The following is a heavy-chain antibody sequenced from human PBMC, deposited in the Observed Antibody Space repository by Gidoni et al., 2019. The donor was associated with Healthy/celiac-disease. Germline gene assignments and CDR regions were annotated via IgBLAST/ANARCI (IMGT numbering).Heavy chain of an antibody. V-gene: IGHV1-46*01. CDR3: VGAEAPTIHPFDY. J-gene: IGHJ4*02. CDR2: INPSGGST. Sequence: QVQLVQSGAEGKKPGASVKVSCKASGYNVISYYMHWVRQAPGQGLEWMGIINPSGGSTSYAQKFQGRVTMTRDTSTSTVYMELSSLRSEDTAVYYCVGAEAPTIHPFDYWGQGTLVTVSS. CDR1: GYNVISYY. D-gene: IGHD1-1*01.